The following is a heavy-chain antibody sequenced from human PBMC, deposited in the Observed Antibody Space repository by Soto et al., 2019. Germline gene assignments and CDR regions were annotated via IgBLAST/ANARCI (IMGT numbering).Heavy chain of an antibody. CDR1: GFTFSSYS. V-gene: IGHV3-21*01. D-gene: IGHD5-18*01. CDR2: ISSSSSYI. J-gene: IGHJ3*02. Sequence: PGGSLRLSCAASGFTFSSYSMNWVRQAPGKGLEWVSSISSSSSYIYYADSVKGRFTISRDNAKNSLYLQVNSLRAEDTAVYYCARDGDVDTASNAFDIWGQGTMVTVSS. CDR3: ARDGDVDTASNAFDI.